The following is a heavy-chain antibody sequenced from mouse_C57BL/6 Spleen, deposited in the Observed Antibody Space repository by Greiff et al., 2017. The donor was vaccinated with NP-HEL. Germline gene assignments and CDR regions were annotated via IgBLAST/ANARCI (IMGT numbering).Heavy chain of an antibody. V-gene: IGHV1-64*01. CDR1: GYTFTSYW. J-gene: IGHJ3*01. D-gene: IGHD2-4*01. Sequence: VQLQQPGAELVKPGASVKLSCKASGYTFTSYWMHWVKQRPGQGLEWIGMIHPNSGSTNYTEKFKSKATLTVDKSSSTAYMQLSSLTSEDSAVYYCARWGNYYDYDAWFAYWGQGTLVTVSA. CDR2: IHPNSGST. CDR3: ARWGNYYDYDAWFAY.